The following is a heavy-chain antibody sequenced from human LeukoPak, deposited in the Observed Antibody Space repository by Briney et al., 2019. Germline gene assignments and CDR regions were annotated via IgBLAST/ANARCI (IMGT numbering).Heavy chain of an antibody. V-gene: IGHV1-69*13. CDR3: ARGDIVVVPAAMENWFDP. Sequence: SVKVSCKASGGTFSSYAISWVRQAPGQGLEWMGGIIPIFGTANYAQKFQGRVTITADESTRTAYMELSSLRSEDTAVYYCARGDIVVVPAAMENWFDPWGQGTLVTVSS. CDR2: IIPIFGTA. J-gene: IGHJ5*02. D-gene: IGHD2-2*01. CDR1: GGTFSSYA.